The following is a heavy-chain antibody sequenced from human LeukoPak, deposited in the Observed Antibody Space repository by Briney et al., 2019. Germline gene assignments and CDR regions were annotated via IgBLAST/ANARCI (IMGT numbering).Heavy chain of an antibody. Sequence: TSETLSLTCTGSGGPISSYYWSWIRQPPGKGLERIWYIYYSGSTNYNPSLKSRVTISVDTSKNQFSLKLSSVTAADTAVYYCARLRWAVAGYYFDYWGQGTLVTVSS. D-gene: IGHD6-19*01. CDR3: ARLRWAVAGYYFDY. CDR1: GGPISSYY. V-gene: IGHV4-59*08. J-gene: IGHJ4*02. CDR2: IYYSGST.